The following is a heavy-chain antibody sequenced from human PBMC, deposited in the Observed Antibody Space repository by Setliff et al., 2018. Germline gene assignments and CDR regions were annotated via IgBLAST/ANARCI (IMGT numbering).Heavy chain of an antibody. D-gene: IGHD1-26*01. V-gene: IGHV1-3*01. J-gene: IGHJ4*02. Sequence: ASVKVSCKASGDTSTTYAIHWVRQAPGQGLEWMGWINAGNGNIRYSQNFQGRVTITRDTSARTAYMELSSLTSEDTAIYYCARGDVYSGSYYHVDYWGQGTRVTV. CDR2: INAGNGNI. CDR1: GDTSTTYA. CDR3: ARGDVYSGSYYHVDY.